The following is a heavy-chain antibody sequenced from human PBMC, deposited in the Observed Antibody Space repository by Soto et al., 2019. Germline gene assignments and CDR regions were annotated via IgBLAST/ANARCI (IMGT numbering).Heavy chain of an antibody. V-gene: IGHV3-72*01. D-gene: IGHD6-13*01. CDR2: SRNKANSFST. CDR1: GFTFSDHY. CDR3: ARVGHNDAAAQKRAIYYFDY. Sequence: GGSLRLSCEVSGFTFSDHYMDWVRQAPGKGLEWVGRSRNKANSFSTAYAPSVKGRFTISRDDSKSSLYLQMNSLKTDDTAVYYCARVGHNDAAAQKRAIYYFDYWGQGTLVTVSS. J-gene: IGHJ4*02.